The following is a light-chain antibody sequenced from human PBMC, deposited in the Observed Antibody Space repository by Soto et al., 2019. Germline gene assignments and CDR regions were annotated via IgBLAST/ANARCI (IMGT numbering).Light chain of an antibody. CDR3: QQYDDSPWT. V-gene: IGKV3-20*01. CDR2: GAS. J-gene: IGKJ1*01. Sequence: EIVLTQSPGTLSLSAGERATLSCRASQSVSGSYLAWYQQKPGQAPRLLIYGASSRATGIPDRFSGSGSGTDFTLTISRLEAEDFAVYYCQQYDDSPWTFGQGTKVEIK. CDR1: QSVSGSY.